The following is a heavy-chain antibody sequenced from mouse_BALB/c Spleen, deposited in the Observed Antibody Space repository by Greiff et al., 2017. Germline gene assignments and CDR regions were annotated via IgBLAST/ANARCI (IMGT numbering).Heavy chain of an antibody. CDR1: GFTFSSYA. CDR3: ARSGYDGPDY. V-gene: IGHV5-17*02. CDR2: ISSGSSTI. D-gene: IGHD2-3*01. Sequence: EVQGVESGGGLVKPGGSLKLSCAASGFTFSSYAMSWVRQTPEKGLEWVAYISSGSSTIYYADTVKGRFTISRDNPKNTLFLQMTSLRSEDTAMYYCARSGYDGPDYWGQGTTLTVSS. J-gene: IGHJ2*01.